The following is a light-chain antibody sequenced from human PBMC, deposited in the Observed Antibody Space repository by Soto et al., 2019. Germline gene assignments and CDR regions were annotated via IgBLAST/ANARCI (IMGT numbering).Light chain of an antibody. CDR3: QQYGGSPLYT. CDR1: QSVSSSY. Sequence: EIVLTQSPGTLSLSPGERATLSCRASQSVSSSYLAWYQQKPGQAPRLRIYGASSRATGIPDRFSGSGSGTDFTLTISRLEPEDFAVYYCQQYGGSPLYTFGQGTKVEIK. V-gene: IGKV3-20*01. CDR2: GAS. J-gene: IGKJ2*01.